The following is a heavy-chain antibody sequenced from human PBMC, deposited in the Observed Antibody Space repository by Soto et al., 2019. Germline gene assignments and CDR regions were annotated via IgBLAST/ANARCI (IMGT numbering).Heavy chain of an antibody. V-gene: IGHV2-70*04. D-gene: IGHD3-22*01. CDR1: GFSLSTSGMR. Sequence: SGPTLVNPTQTLTLTRTFSGFSLSTSGMRVSWIRQPPGKALEWLARIDWDDDKFYSTSLKTRLTISKDTSKNQVVLTMTNMDPVDTATYYCARTYYYDSSGYIDYWGQGTLVTVSS. CDR3: ARTYYYDSSGYIDY. J-gene: IGHJ4*02. CDR2: IDWDDDK.